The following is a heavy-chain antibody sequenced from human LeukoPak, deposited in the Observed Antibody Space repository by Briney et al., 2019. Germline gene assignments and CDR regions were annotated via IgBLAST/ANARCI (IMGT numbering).Heavy chain of an antibody. CDR3: ARTAYGSGSYYKGPNAFDI. CDR1: DGSISSGDYY. CDR2: IYYSGST. V-gene: IGHV4-30-4*08. D-gene: IGHD3-10*01. Sequence: PSQTLSLTCTVSDGSISSGDYYWSWIRRPPGKGLEWIGYIYYSGSTYYNPSLKSRVTISVDTSKNQFSLKLSSVTAADTAVYYCARTAYGSGSYYKGPNAFDIWGQGTMVTVSS. J-gene: IGHJ3*02.